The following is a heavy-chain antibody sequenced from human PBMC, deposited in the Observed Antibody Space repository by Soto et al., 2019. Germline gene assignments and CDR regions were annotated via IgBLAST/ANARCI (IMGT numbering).Heavy chain of an antibody. CDR1: GFTFSTYW. CDR2: LKEDGTEM. CDR3: ARGTIAAPGTDY. J-gene: IGHJ4*02. D-gene: IGHD6-13*01. V-gene: IGHV3-7*01. Sequence: GGSLRLSCAASGFTFSTYWMNWVRQAPGKGLEWVASLKEDGTEMYYVDSVKGRFTVSRDNAKNSLFLQMTSLRAEDTAVYYCARGTIAAPGTDYWGQGTLVTVSS.